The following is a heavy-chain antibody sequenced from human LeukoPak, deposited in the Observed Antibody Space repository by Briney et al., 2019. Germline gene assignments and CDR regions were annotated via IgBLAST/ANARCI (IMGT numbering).Heavy chain of an antibody. Sequence: ASVTVSCKASGYTFTSYYIHWVRQAPGQGLEWMERVNPSGDTTGSAQKFRGRLTMTRDTSTSTVYMELSSLRSDDTAIYYCARAYSASHYYFDSWGQGTLVTVSP. CDR1: GYTFTSYY. D-gene: IGHD5-18*01. V-gene: IGHV1-46*01. CDR2: VNPSGDTT. J-gene: IGHJ4*02. CDR3: ARAYSASHYYFDS.